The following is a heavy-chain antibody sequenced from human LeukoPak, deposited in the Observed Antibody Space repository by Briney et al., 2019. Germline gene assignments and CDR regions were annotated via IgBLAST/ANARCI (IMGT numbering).Heavy chain of an antibody. CDR3: ARDRYYFDGSEGGGFDY. CDR2: INPNSGGT. J-gene: IGHJ4*02. CDR1: GYTFTGYY. V-gene: IGHV1-2*02. Sequence: ASVKVSCKASGYTFTGYYMHWVRQAPGQGLEWMGWINPNSGGTNYAQKFQGRVTMTRDTSISTAYMELSRLRSDDTAVYYCARDRYYFDGSEGGGFDYWGQGTLVTVSS. D-gene: IGHD3-22*01.